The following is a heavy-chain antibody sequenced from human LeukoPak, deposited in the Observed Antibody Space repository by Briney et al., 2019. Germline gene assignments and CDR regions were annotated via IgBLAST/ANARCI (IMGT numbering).Heavy chain of an antibody. V-gene: IGHV3-23*01. CDR3: AKMGKTENHYGSGRFSYYYYMDV. CDR2: ISSSGGST. J-gene: IGHJ6*03. CDR1: GFTFSSYG. Sequence: GGSLRLSCAASGFTFSSYGMSWVRQAPGKGLEWVSVISSSGGSTSYADSVKGRFTISRDNSKNTLYLQMNSLRAEDTAVYYCAKMGKTENHYGSGRFSYYYYMDVWGKGTTVTISS. D-gene: IGHD3-10*01.